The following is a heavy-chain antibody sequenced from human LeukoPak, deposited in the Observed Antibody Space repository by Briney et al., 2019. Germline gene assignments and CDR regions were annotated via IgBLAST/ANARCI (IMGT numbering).Heavy chain of an antibody. CDR2: IYYSGST. J-gene: IGHJ4*02. D-gene: IGHD2-2*01. CDR3: ARADCSSTSCRISPIFYFDY. CDR1: GGSISSSSYY. Sequence: SETLSLTCTVSGGSISSSSYYWGWIRQPPGKGLEWIGSIYYSGSTYYNPSLKSRVTISVDTSKNQFSLKLSSVTAADTAVYYCARADCSSTSCRISPIFYFDYWGQGTLVTVSS. V-gene: IGHV4-39*07.